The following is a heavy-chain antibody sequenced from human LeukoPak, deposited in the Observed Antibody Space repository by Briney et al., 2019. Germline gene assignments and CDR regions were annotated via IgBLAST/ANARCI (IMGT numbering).Heavy chain of an antibody. J-gene: IGHJ4*01. D-gene: IGHD6-19*01. CDR2: LSGSGITT. Sequence: GGSLRLSCAASGFTFSNSAMSWVRQAPGKGLEWVSTLSGSGITTYYADSVKGRFTIARDNSKNTLYLQMNSLRAEDTAVYYCAKGIYSSGWSYFDYWGHGTLVTVSS. V-gene: IGHV3-23*01. CDR3: AKGIYSSGWSYFDY. CDR1: GFTFSNSA.